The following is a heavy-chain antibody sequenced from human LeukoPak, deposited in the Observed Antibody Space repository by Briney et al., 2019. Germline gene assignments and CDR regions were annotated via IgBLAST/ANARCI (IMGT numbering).Heavy chain of an antibody. CDR1: GGSIRSGDYY. J-gene: IGHJ2*01. CDR2: IHYSGST. CDR3: AREERYYDISNYWYFDL. V-gene: IGHV4-30-4*08. D-gene: IGHD3-9*01. Sequence: PSETLSLTCTVSGGSIRSGDYYWSWIRQSPGKGLEWIGYIHYSGSTYYNPSLKSRVTISVDTSKNQFSLKLSSVTAADTAVYYCAREERYYDISNYWYFDLWGRGTLVTVSS.